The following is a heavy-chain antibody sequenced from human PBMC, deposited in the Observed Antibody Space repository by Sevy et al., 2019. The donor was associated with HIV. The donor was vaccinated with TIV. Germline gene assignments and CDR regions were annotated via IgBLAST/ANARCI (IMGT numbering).Heavy chain of an antibody. J-gene: IGHJ4*02. CDR2: IIPIFGTA. CDR1: GGTFSSYA. CDR3: ARDMITFGGVIAKGHYFDY. Sequence: ASVKVSCKASGGTFSSYAISWVRQAPGQGLEWMGGIIPIFGTANYAQKFQGRVTITADESTSTAYKELSSLRSEETAVEYCARDMITFGGVIAKGHYFDYWGQGTLVTVSS. V-gene: IGHV1-69*13. D-gene: IGHD3-16*02.